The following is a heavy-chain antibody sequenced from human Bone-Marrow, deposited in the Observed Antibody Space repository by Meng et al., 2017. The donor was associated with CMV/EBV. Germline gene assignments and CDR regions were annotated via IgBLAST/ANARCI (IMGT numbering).Heavy chain of an antibody. J-gene: IGHJ4*02. CDR2: IHTSGSA. CDR3: ERGRGDIVPALNY. CDR1: GDSVRSGDYY. Sequence: GSLRLSCTVAGDSVRSGDYYWTWIRQPPGKGLEWIGNIHTSGSANYSPSLKSRVTISVDTSKNQFSLKLSSVTAADKAVYYCERGRGDIVPALNYWGQGTLVTVSS. V-gene: IGHV4-61*08. D-gene: IGHD5-12*01.